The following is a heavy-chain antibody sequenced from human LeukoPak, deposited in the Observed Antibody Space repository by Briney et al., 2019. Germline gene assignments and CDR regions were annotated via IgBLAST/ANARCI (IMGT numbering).Heavy chain of an antibody. V-gene: IGHV3-15*01. CDR1: GFTFSNAW. Sequence: GGSLRLSCAASGFTFSNAWMSWVRQAPGKGLEWVGRIKSKTDGGTTDYAAPVKGRFTISRDDSKNTLYLQMNSLRAEDTAVYYCAKTYPQGQYDSSGYDAFDIWGQGTMVTVSS. D-gene: IGHD3-22*01. J-gene: IGHJ3*02. CDR3: AKTYPQGQYDSSGYDAFDI. CDR2: IKSKTDGGTT.